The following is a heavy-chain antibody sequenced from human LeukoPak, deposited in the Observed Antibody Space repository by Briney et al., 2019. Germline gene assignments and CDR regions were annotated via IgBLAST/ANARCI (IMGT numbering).Heavy chain of an antibody. J-gene: IGHJ5*02. CDR2: IFYSGIT. D-gene: IGHD1-26*01. CDR3: ARDSGSYPHWFAP. CDR1: GGSISSYY. Sequence: PSETLSLTCTVSGGSISSYYWNWIRQPPGKGLEWIGYIFYSGITNYNPSLKSRATISVDTSKKQFSLKLTSVTAADTAVYYCARDSGSYPHWFAPWGQGTLVTVSS. V-gene: IGHV4-59*01.